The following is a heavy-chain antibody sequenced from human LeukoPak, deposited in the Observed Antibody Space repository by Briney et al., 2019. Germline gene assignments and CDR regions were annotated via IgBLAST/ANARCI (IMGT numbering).Heavy chain of an antibody. V-gene: IGHV4-61*02. CDR1: GGSSNSGSYY. CDR2: IYTGGNT. Sequence: SETLLLTCTDAGGSSNSGSYYRSWLRQPVGKYLEWIGRIYTGGNTNYNPSLKSRVAISVDTSKNQFSLKLTSLTAAYSAVYYCVSGSLFDYWGQGTLVTVSS. J-gene: IGHJ4*02. CDR3: VSGSLFDY. D-gene: IGHD2-15*01.